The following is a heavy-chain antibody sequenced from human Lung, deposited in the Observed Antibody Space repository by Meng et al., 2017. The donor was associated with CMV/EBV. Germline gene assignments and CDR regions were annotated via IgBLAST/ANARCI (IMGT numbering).Heavy chain of an antibody. J-gene: IGHJ4*02. CDR3: TSDLDCSFISCHPSSDY. CDR1: GLTFGDYA. CDR2: IRSKAYGGTT. Sequence: GGSLRLSCKASGLTFGDYAMTWVRQAPGKGLEWVGIIRSKAYGGTTEYAASVKGRVTISRDDSKSIAYLQMNSLKTEDTAVYYCTSDLDCSFISCHPSSDYWGQGTLVTVSS. D-gene: IGHD2-15*01. V-gene: IGHV3-49*04.